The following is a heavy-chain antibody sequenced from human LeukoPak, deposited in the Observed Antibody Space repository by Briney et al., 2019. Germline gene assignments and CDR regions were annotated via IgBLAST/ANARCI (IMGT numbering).Heavy chain of an antibody. D-gene: IGHD5-18*01. V-gene: IGHV1-69*04. J-gene: IGHJ4*02. CDR3: ARTSFHYSYGYGGGLYFDY. Sequence: SVKVSRKASGGTFSSYAISWVRQAPGQGLEWMGRIIPILGIANYAQKFQGRVTITADKSTSTAYMELSSLRSEDTAVYYCARTSFHYSYGYGGGLYFDYWGQGTLVTVSS. CDR1: GGTFSSYA. CDR2: IIPILGIA.